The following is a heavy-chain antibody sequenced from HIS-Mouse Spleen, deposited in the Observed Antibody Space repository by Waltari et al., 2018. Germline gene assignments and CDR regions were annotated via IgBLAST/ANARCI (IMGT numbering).Heavy chain of an antibody. Sequence: QLQLQESGPGLVKPSETLSLTCTVSGGSISSSSYYWGWIRQPPGKGLEWIVSIYYSGSTDSNPSLKSRVTISVDTSKNQFSRKLSSVTAADTAVYYCAREIPYSSSWYDWYFDLWGRRTLVTVSS. J-gene: IGHJ2*01. CDR3: AREIPYSSSWYDWYFDL. CDR1: GGSISSSSYY. D-gene: IGHD6-13*01. CDR2: IYYSGST. V-gene: IGHV4-39*07.